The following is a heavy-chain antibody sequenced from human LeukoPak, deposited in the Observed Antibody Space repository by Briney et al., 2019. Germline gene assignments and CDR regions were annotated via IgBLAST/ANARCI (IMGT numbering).Heavy chain of an antibody. Sequence: GGSLRLSCAASGFTVSSNYMNWVRQAPGKGLEWVSVIYSGGSTYYAGSVKGRFTISRDNSKNTLYLQMNSLRAEDTAVYYCAKVAEVGATGYYYYMDVWGKGTTVTISS. CDR1: GFTVSSNY. CDR2: IYSGGST. V-gene: IGHV3-66*01. CDR3: AKVAEVGATGYYYYMDV. J-gene: IGHJ6*03. D-gene: IGHD1-26*01.